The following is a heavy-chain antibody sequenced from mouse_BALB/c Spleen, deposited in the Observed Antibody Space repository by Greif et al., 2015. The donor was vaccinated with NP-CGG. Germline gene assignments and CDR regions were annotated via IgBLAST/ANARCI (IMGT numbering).Heavy chain of an antibody. CDR3: VSGNDDY. CDR1: GFTFNTNA. D-gene: IGHD2-2*01. J-gene: IGHJ2*01. CDR2: IRSKGNNYAT. V-gene: IGHV10S3*01. Sequence: EVMLVESGGGLVQPKGSLKLSCAASGFTFNTNAMNWVRQAPGKGLEWVARIRSKGNNYATYYADSVKDRFTISRDDSQSMLYLQMNNLKTEDTAMYYCVSGNDDYWGQGTTLTVSS.